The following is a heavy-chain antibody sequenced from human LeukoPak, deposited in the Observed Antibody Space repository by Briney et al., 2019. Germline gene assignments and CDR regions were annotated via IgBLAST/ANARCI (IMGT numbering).Heavy chain of an antibody. J-gene: IGHJ4*02. Sequence: ASVKVSCKASGYTFTGYYMHWVRQAPGQGLECMGWINPNSGGTNYAQKFQGRVTMTRDTSISTAYMELSRLRSDDTAVYYCARGIRITMVRGVIMPHDYWGQGTLVTVSS. CDR2: INPNSGGT. V-gene: IGHV1-2*02. CDR1: GYTFTGYY. D-gene: IGHD3-10*01. CDR3: ARGIRITMVRGVIMPHDY.